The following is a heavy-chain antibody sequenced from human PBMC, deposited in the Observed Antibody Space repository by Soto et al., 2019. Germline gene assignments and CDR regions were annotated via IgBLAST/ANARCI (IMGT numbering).Heavy chain of an antibody. J-gene: IGHJ4*02. CDR1: GGSFSGYY. CDR3: ARGWEGVPAAIDY. D-gene: IGHD2-2*01. Sequence: TLSLTCAVYGGSFSGYYWSWIRQPPGKGLEWIGEINHSGSTNYNPSLKSRVTISVDTSKNQFSLKLSSVTAADTAVYYCARGWEGVPAAIDYWGQGTLVTVSS. CDR2: INHSGST. V-gene: IGHV4-34*01.